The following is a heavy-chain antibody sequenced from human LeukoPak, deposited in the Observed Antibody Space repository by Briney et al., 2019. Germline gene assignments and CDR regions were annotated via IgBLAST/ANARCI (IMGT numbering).Heavy chain of an antibody. CDR3: AGGEGHYYDSIESPFDY. V-gene: IGHV1-2*02. J-gene: IGHJ4*02. D-gene: IGHD3-22*01. CDR1: GYTFTGYY. CDR2: INPNSGGT. Sequence: GASVKVSCKASGYTFTGYYMHWVRQAPGQGLEWMGWINPNSGGTDYAQRFQGRVTMTRDTSISTAYMELSRLRSDDTAVYYCAGGEGHYYDSIESPFDYWGQGTLVTVSS.